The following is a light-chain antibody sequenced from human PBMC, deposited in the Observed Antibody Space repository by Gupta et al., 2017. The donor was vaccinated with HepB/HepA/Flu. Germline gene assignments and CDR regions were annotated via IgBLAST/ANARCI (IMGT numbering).Light chain of an antibody. CDR1: SSDVGGYNY. CDR2: DFS. V-gene: IGLV2-14*01. CDR3: SSDTSSSTLV. Sequence: QSALTQPASVSGSPGQSITISCTGTSSDVGGYNYVSWYQQHPGKAPKLMLYDFSNRPSGVSNRFSGSKSGNTASLTISGLQAEDEADYYCSSDTSSSTLVFGGGTKLTVL. J-gene: IGLJ3*02.